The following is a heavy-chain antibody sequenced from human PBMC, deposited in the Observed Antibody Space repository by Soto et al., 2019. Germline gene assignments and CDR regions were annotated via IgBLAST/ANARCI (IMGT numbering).Heavy chain of an antibody. CDR3: VLWVRGLINY. CDR1: GITFSDHD. V-gene: IGHV3-72*01. Sequence: EVQLVESGGGLVQPGGSLRLSCATSGITFSDHDMDWVRQAPGKGLEWLGRSRSRADSYATDYAASVRGRFTFSRDDSKSSLSLQMTSLKTGDTAMYYCVLWVRGLINYWGQGTLVTVSS. CDR2: SRSRADSYAT. D-gene: IGHD3-16*01. J-gene: IGHJ4*02.